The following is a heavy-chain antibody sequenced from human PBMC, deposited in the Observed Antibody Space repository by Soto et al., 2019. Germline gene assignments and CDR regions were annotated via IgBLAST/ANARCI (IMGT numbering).Heavy chain of an antibody. Sequence: GGSLRLSCAASGFTFSSYAMSWVRQAPGKELEWVSAISGSGGSTYYADSVKGRFTISRDNSKNTPYLQMNSLRAEDTAVYYCAKDQRITMIVVVIGSFDYWGQGTLVTVSS. CDR3: AKDQRITMIVVVIGSFDY. J-gene: IGHJ4*02. V-gene: IGHV3-23*01. D-gene: IGHD3-22*01. CDR1: GFTFSSYA. CDR2: ISGSGGST.